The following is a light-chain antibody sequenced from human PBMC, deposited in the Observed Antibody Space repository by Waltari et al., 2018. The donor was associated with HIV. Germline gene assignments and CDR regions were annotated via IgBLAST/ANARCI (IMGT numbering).Light chain of an antibody. CDR1: ISNIGGNT. CDR2: SNN. Sequence: QSVLTQSPSASGTPGQRVTISCSGSISNIGGNTVSWYQHLPGTAPTPLIYSNNQRPSGGPDRFSGSKSGTSAALAISGLQSEDEADYYCAAWDANLNGRLFGGGTKLTGL. J-gene: IGLJ2*01. CDR3: AAWDANLNGRL. V-gene: IGLV1-44*01.